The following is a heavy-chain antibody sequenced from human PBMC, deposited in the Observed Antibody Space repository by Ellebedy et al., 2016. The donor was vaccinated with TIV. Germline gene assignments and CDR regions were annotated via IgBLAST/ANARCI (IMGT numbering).Heavy chain of an antibody. CDR3: AREDGRLRYFD. V-gene: IGHV4-4*02. Sequence: MPSETLSLTCAVSGASISSSNWWSWVRQTPGKGLEWIGAISHSGTTNYNPSLKSRVTISVEKSKNKFSLKLTSVTAADTAVYYCAREDGRLRYFDWGQGTLVPVSS. CDR2: ISHSGTT. CDR1: GASISSSNW. D-gene: IGHD3-9*01. J-gene: IGHJ4*02.